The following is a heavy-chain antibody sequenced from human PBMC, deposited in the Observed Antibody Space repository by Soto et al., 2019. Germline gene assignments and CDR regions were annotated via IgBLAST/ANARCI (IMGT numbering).Heavy chain of an antibody. CDR1: GYTFTSYG. CDR3: ERSDCSGGSCYSYYFDY. D-gene: IGHD2-15*01. Sequence: QVQLVQSGAEVKKPGASVKVSCKASGYTFTSYGISWVRQAPGQGLEWMGWISAYNGNTNYAQKLQGRVTMTTDTSTSTAYMELRSLRSDDTAVYYRERSDCSGGSCYSYYFDYWGQGTLVTVSS. J-gene: IGHJ4*02. CDR2: ISAYNGNT. V-gene: IGHV1-18*01.